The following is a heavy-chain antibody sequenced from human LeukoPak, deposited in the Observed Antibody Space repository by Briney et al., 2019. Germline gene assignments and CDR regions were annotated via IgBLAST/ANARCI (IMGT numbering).Heavy chain of an antibody. D-gene: IGHD3-3*01. CDR1: GFTLRIYA. CDR3: ARDDFTPGVYFDY. V-gene: IGHV3-30*04. Sequence: GGSLRLSCAASGFTLRIYAMHCVRQARGKGLEWGAVISYDGSNKYSADSVKGRFTISRDNSKNTLYLQMNSLRAEDTAVYYCARDDFTPGVYFDYWGQGTLVTVSS. J-gene: IGHJ4*02. CDR2: ISYDGSNK.